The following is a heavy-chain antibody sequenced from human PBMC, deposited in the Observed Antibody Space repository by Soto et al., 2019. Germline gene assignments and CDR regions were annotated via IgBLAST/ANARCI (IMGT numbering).Heavy chain of an antibody. Sequence: GGSLRLSCAASGFTFSSYSMNWVRQAPGKGLEWVSYISSSSSTIYYADSVKGRFTISRDNAKNSLYLQMNSLRAEDTAVYYCARDPKEPSIDFDYWGQGTLVTVSS. CDR1: GFTFSSYS. CDR2: ISSSSSTI. V-gene: IGHV3-48*01. D-gene: IGHD2-21*01. CDR3: ARDPKEPSIDFDY. J-gene: IGHJ4*02.